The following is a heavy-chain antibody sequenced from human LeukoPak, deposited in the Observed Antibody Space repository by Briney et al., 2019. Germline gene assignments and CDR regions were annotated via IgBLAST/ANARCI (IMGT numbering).Heavy chain of an antibody. CDR3: ARSPDSSPHYDFWSGYYSAYYYYGMDV. J-gene: IGHJ6*02. V-gene: IGHV1-2*02. Sequence: GASVRVSCKTSGYTFTGYYMHWVRQAPGQGLEWMGWINPNSGGTNYAQKFQGRVTMTRDTSISTAYMELSRLRSDDTAVYYCARSPDSSPHYDFWSGYYSAYYYYGMDVWGQGTTVTVSS. D-gene: IGHD3-3*01. CDR2: INPNSGGT. CDR1: GYTFTGYY.